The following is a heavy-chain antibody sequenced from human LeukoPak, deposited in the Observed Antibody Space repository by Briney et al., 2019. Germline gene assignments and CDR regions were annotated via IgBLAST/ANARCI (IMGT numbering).Heavy chain of an antibody. J-gene: IGHJ4*02. CDR1: GFAFASYD. V-gene: IGHV3-33*01. CDR3: ARDGGEQRRDGYNYPGY. Sequence: GRSLRLSCAASGFAFASYDMHWVRQAPGKGLEWVALIWYDGSNTYYTDSVRGRFTISRDNSKNTLYLQMNSLRAEDTAVYYCARDGGEQRRDGYNYPGYWGQGTLVTVSS. D-gene: IGHD5-24*01. CDR2: IWYDGSNT.